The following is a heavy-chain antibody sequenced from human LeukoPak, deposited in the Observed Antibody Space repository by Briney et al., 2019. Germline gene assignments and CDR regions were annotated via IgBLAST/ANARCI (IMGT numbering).Heavy chain of an antibody. Sequence: GGSLRLSCAAYGFTFSSYAMSWVRQAPGKGLEWVSTISGCGGSTYYADSVKGRFTISRDNSKNTLYLQMNSLRAEATAVYYCAATLARRYSYDSSGYYSDYGMDVWGQGTTVTVSS. V-gene: IGHV3-23*01. CDR1: GFTFSSYA. J-gene: IGHJ6*02. D-gene: IGHD3-22*01. CDR2: ISGCGGST. CDR3: AATLARRYSYDSSGYYSDYGMDV.